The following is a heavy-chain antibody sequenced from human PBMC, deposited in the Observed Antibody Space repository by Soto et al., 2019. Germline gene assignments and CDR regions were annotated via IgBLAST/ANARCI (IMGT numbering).Heavy chain of an antibody. D-gene: IGHD5-12*01. CDR3: AKDSAVATIKDLFDI. Sequence: QVQLVESGGGVVQPGRSLRLSCAASGFTFSSYGMHWVRQAPGKGLEWVAVISYDGSNKYYADSVKGRFTISRDNSKNTLYLQMNSLRAEDTAVYYCAKDSAVATIKDLFDIWGQGTMVTVSS. CDR1: GFTFSSYG. J-gene: IGHJ3*02. V-gene: IGHV3-30*18. CDR2: ISYDGSNK.